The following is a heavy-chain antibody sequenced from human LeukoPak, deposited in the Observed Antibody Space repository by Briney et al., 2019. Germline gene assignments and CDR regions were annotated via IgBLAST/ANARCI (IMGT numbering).Heavy chain of an antibody. CDR3: ARSIAARPYYWYFDL. V-gene: IGHV4-30-4*02. Sequence: PSETLSLTCTVSGGSISSGDYYWSWVRQPPGKGLEWIGYIYYSGSTYYNPSLKSRVTISVDTSKNQFSLKLSSVTAADTAVYYCARSIAARPYYWYFDLWGRGTLVTVSS. CDR1: GGSISSGDYY. CDR2: IYYSGST. D-gene: IGHD6-6*01. J-gene: IGHJ2*01.